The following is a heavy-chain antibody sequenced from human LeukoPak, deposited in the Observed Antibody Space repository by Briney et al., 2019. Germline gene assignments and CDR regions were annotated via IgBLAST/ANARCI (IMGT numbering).Heavy chain of an antibody. CDR3: ARRSGIAVAGAFDY. D-gene: IGHD6-19*01. CDR1: GFTFSNYA. CDR2: ISGSGDST. V-gene: IGHV3-23*01. Sequence: GGSLRLSCAASGFTFSNYAMRWVRQAPGKGLEWVSGISGSGDSTYYADSVKGRFTISRDNSKNTLYLQMNSLRAEDTAVYYCARRSGIAVAGAFDYWGQGALVTVSS. J-gene: IGHJ4*02.